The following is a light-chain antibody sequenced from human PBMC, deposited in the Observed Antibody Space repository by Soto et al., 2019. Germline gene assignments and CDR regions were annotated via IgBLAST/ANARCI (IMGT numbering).Light chain of an antibody. CDR3: QQYMSSVT. Sequence: PGQRATLSCRASQSVDTTFFAWYQKTPGQAPRLLIYGASKRDTGIPDRFSGSGSGTDFTLIISRLEPEDFAVYYCQQYMSSVTFGQGTKVEIK. CDR1: QSVDTTF. V-gene: IGKV3-20*01. J-gene: IGKJ1*01. CDR2: GAS.